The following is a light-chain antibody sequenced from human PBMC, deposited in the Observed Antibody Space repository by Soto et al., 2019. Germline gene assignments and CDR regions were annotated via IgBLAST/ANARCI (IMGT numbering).Light chain of an antibody. J-gene: IGLJ1*01. CDR2: EVT. CDR1: SSDVGDYNY. Sequence: QSVLTQPPSASGSPGQSVTISCTGTSSDVGDYNYVSWYQQHPGKAPKLMIYEVTKRPSGVPDRFSGSKSGNTASLTVSGLQADDEADYYCISYAGSSNYVFGTGTKLTVL. CDR3: ISYAGSSNYV. V-gene: IGLV2-8*01.